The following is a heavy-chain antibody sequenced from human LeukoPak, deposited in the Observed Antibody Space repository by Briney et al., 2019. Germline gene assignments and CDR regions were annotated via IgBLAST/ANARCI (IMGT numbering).Heavy chain of an antibody. Sequence: PGGSLRLSCAASGFTFDDYAMHWVRQAPGKGLEWVSGISWNSGSIGYADSVKGRFTISRDNAKNSLYLQMNSLRAEDTALYYCAKGRGLYEYFQHWGQGTLVTVSS. CDR1: GFTFDDYA. J-gene: IGHJ1*01. V-gene: IGHV3-9*01. D-gene: IGHD3-16*02. CDR2: ISWNSGSI. CDR3: AKGRGLYEYFQH.